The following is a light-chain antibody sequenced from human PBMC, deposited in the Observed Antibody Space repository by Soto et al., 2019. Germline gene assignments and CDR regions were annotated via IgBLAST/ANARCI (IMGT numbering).Light chain of an antibody. Sequence: EVVLTQSPGTLSLSPGERATLSCRASQSISSSNLAWYQQKPGQAPRLLIYAASARVTGIPDRFSGSGSGTDFPLTISRLEHEDFAMYYCQHYGRSPPFTCGPGTRVDIK. J-gene: IGKJ3*01. CDR1: QSISSSN. V-gene: IGKV3-20*01. CDR3: QHYGRSPPFT. CDR2: AAS.